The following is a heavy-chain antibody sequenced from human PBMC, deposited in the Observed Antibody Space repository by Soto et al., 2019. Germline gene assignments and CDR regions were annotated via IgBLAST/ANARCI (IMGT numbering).Heavy chain of an antibody. V-gene: IGHV3-48*02. CDR2: VSGSSTAI. D-gene: IGHD1-1*01. Sequence: GGSLRLSCAASGFTFSSRSMNWVRQAPGKGLEWVSYVSGSSTAIYYADSVKGRFTISRDNARNSLYLQMNSLRDDDTAVYYCARGQLARTIDSWGQGTLVTVSS. CDR3: ARGQLARTIDS. CDR1: GFTFSSRS. J-gene: IGHJ4*02.